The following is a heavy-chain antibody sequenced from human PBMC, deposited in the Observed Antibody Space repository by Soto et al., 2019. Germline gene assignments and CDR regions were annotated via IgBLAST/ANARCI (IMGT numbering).Heavy chain of an antibody. CDR2: VDPEDGET. Sequence: EVQLVQSGAEVKKPGATVKISCKVSGYSFRDYYIHWVQQAPGKGLEWMGLVDPEDGETIYAEKFQGRVTITADTATETAYMELSTLRSDDTAVYFWPWSDYYKGRTDAWGQGTPVTVSS. V-gene: IGHV1-69-2*01. CDR1: GYSFRDYY. CDR3: PWSDYYKGRTDA. J-gene: IGHJ6*02. D-gene: IGHD3-3*01.